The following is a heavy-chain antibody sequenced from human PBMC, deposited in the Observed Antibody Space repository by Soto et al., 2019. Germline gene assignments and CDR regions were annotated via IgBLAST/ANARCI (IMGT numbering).Heavy chain of an antibody. Sequence: PVGSLRLSCTASGFTFSDSYMDWVRQAPGKGLDWVGRIRNKANSYTTEYAASVKGRFTVSRDDSKNSLYLQMNSLKTEDTAVYYCVKGHRALDNWGPGTLVTVSS. CDR1: GFTFSDSY. CDR2: IRNKANSYTT. J-gene: IGHJ4*02. CDR3: VKGHRALDN. V-gene: IGHV3-72*01.